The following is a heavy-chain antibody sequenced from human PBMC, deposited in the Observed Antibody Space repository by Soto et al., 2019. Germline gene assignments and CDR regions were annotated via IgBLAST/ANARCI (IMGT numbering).Heavy chain of an antibody. CDR1: GFIFSNYV. Sequence: EVQLVDSGGGLVQPGGSKRLSCADSGFIFSNYVMSWVRQAPGKGLEWVSSISDSGGTSYYADSVKGRFTISRDNSKNTPYLQMNSLRAEDTAIYYCAKRPRALLTFDYWGQGTLVTVSS. D-gene: IGHD1-26*01. CDR2: ISDSGGTS. V-gene: IGHV3-23*04. J-gene: IGHJ4*02. CDR3: AKRPRALLTFDY.